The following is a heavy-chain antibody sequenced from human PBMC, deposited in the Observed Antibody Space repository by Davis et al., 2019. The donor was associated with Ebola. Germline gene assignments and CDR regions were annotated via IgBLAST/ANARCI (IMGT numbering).Heavy chain of an antibody. D-gene: IGHD2-2*02. Sequence: GESLKISCAASGFTFSSYGMHWVRQAPGKGLEWVAVIWYDGSNKYYADSVKGRFTISRDNSKNTLYLQMNSLRAEDTAVYYCAREYRNLDQLLYQGLYFDYWGQGTLVTVSS. CDR2: IWYDGSNK. CDR1: GFTFSSYG. CDR3: AREYRNLDQLLYQGLYFDY. J-gene: IGHJ4*02. V-gene: IGHV3-33*01.